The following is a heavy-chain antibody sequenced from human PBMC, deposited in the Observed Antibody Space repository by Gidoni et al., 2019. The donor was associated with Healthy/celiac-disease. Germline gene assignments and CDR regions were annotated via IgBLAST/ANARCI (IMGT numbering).Heavy chain of an antibody. V-gene: IGHV3-30*18. Sequence: QVQLVESGGGVVQPGRSLRLSCAASGFTFSSYGMLWVRQAPGKGLEWVAVISYDGSNKYYADSVKGRFTISRDNSKNTLYLQMNSLRAEDTAVYYCAKVVERGGSGSYYPIYYGMDVWGQGTTVTVSS. J-gene: IGHJ6*02. CDR1: GFTFSSYG. CDR2: ISYDGSNK. D-gene: IGHD3-10*01. CDR3: AKVVERGGSGSYYPIYYGMDV.